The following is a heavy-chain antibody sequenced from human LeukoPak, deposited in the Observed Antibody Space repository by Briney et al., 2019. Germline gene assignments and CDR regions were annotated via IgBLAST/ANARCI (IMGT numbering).Heavy chain of an antibody. CDR3: ARGDIVVVPAAIGSGFDY. CDR2: IIPIFGTA. J-gene: IGHJ4*02. D-gene: IGHD2-2*01. CDR1: GGTFSSYA. Sequence: ASVKVSCKASGGTFSSYAISWVRQAPGQGPEWMGGIIPIFGTANYAQKFQGRVTITADESTSTAYMELSSLRSEDTAVYYCARGDIVVVPAAIGSGFDYWGQGTLVTVSS. V-gene: IGHV1-69*13.